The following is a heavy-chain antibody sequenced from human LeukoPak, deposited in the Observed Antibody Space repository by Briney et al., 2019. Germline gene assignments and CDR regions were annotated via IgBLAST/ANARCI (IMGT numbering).Heavy chain of an antibody. V-gene: IGHV3-21*01. CDR1: GFTFSSYS. CDR2: ISSSNSYM. J-gene: IGHJ3*02. CDR3: ARDYFAVANNGDGFDI. D-gene: IGHD6-19*01. Sequence: GGSLRLSCAASGFTFSSYSMNWVRQAPGKGLEWVSSISSSNSYMYYADSVKGRFTISRDNAKNSLYLQMNSLRAEDTAVYYCARDYFAVANNGDGFDIWGQGIMVTISS.